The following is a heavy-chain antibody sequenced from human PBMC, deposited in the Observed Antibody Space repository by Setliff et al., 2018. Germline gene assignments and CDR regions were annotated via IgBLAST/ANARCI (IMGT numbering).Heavy chain of an antibody. V-gene: IGHV3-20*04. CDR1: RFTFSGSS. D-gene: IGHD3-16*01. Sequence: SLRLSCAASRFTFSGSSMHWVRQAPGKGLEWVSTINWDGRTTGYTDSVKGRFTISRDNAKNSLYLQMNSLRAEDTALYYCALFGDRDTFPIWGQGTMVTVS. J-gene: IGHJ3*02. CDR2: INWDGRTT. CDR3: ALFGDRDTFPI.